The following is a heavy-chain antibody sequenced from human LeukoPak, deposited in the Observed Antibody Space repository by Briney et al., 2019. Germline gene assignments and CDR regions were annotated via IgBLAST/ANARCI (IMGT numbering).Heavy chain of an antibody. CDR1: GFTFSSYG. CDR2: ISYDGSNK. J-gene: IGHJ4*02. D-gene: IGHD5-24*01. V-gene: IGHV3-30*03. CDR3: ARGEDKATIPGLDY. Sequence: QTGGSLRLSCAASGFTFSSYGMHWVRQAPGKGLEWVAVISYDGSNKYYADSVKGRFTISRDNSKNTLYLQMNSLRAEDTAVYFCARGEDKATIPGLDYWGQGTLVTVSS.